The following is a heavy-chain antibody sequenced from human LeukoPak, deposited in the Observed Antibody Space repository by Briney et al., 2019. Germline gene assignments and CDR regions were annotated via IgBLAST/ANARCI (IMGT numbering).Heavy chain of an antibody. J-gene: IGHJ2*01. CDR1: GFTFSSYV. D-gene: IGHD2-21*02. Sequence: GGSLRLSCAASGFTFSSYVVSWVRQAPGKGLEWVSAISGSGDNTYYADSVKGRLTISRGNSKNTLYLQMNSLRPEDTAVYYCAKDPLGCGGDCYSGWYFDLWGRGTLVTVSS. V-gene: IGHV3-23*01. CDR2: ISGSGDNT. CDR3: AKDPLGCGGDCYSGWYFDL.